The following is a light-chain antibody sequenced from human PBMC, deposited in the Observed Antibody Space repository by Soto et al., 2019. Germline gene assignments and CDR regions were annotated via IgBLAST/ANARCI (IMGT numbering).Light chain of an antibody. V-gene: IGKV3-20*01. CDR3: QQYGGSPLYT. Sequence: EIVLTQSPGTLSLSPGERATLSCRASQSVSSSYLSWYHRKPGQAPRLLIYGASSRATGIPDRFSGSGSGTDFTLTISRLEPEDFAVYYCQQYGGSPLYTFGQGTKLEIK. CDR1: QSVSSSY. CDR2: GAS. J-gene: IGKJ2*01.